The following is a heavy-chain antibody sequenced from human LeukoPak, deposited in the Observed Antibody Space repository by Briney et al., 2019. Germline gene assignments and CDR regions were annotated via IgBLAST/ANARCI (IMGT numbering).Heavy chain of an antibody. CDR1: GFTFSSYS. CDR2: IWYDGSNK. Sequence: GGSLRLSCAASGFTFSSYSMNWVRQAPGKGLEWVAVIWYDGSNKYYADSVKGRFTVSRDNSKNTLYLQMNSLRAEDTAVYYCARGTGLYDAFDIWGQGTMVTVSS. J-gene: IGHJ3*02. CDR3: ARGTGLYDAFDI. D-gene: IGHD3-16*02. V-gene: IGHV3-33*08.